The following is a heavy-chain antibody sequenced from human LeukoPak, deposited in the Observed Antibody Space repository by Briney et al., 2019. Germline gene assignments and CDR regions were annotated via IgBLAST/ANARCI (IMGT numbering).Heavy chain of an antibody. J-gene: IGHJ4*02. CDR1: GGTFSSYA. CDR2: IIPIFGTA. V-gene: IGHV1-69*13. D-gene: IGHD3-22*01. Sequence: GAPVKVSCKASGGTFSSYAISWVRQAPGQGLEWMGGIIPIFGTANYAQKFQGKVTITADESTSTAYMELSSLRSEDTAVYYCARAKVDSSGYYYYWGQGTLVTVSS. CDR3: ARAKVDSSGYYYY.